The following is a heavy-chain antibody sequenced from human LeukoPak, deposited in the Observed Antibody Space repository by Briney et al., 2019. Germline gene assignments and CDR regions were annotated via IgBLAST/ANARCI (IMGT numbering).Heavy chain of an antibody. V-gene: IGHV3-23*01. Sequence: GGSLRLSCAGTGFTFGSYAMNWVRQGPGKGLEWVSSISGPGGTTFYAASVKGRFTISRDNSKNTLFLQTSSLKAEDTAVYYCARDSVYTGSPGRPFGPWGQGTLVTVSS. CDR1: GFTFGSYA. J-gene: IGHJ5*02. CDR2: ISGPGGTT. D-gene: IGHD1-26*01. CDR3: ARDSVYTGSPGRPFGP.